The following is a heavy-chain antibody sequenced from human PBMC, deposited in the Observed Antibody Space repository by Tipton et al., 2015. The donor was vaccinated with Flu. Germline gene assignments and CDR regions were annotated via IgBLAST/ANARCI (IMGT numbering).Heavy chain of an antibody. CDR1: GFTVSTSY. D-gene: IGHD1-14*01. V-gene: IGHV3-53*01. CDR2: VYDDGRT. J-gene: IGHJ4*02. Sequence: QLVQSGGGLIRPGGSLRLSCAVSGFTVSTSYMSWVRQPPGKGLEWVSIVYDDGRTYYADSVEGRFAISRDNSKNILYLQMNSLRADDTAVYFCARDEGGTYPDWGQGTLVTVSS. CDR3: ARDEGGTYPD.